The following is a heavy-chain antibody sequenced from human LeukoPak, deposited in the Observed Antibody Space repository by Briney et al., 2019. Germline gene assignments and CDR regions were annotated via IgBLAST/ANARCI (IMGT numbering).Heavy chain of an antibody. Sequence: NASETLSLTCTVSGASIITYYWSWIRQSPGKGLEWIGYVYYTGSTNYNPSLKSRVTMSVDTSKNQFSLKLSSVTAADTAVYYCVKGRDTGMARGQGTLVTVSS. J-gene: IGHJ4*02. CDR2: VYYTGST. CDR1: GASIITYY. D-gene: IGHD5-18*01. CDR3: VKGRDTGMA. V-gene: IGHV4-59*01.